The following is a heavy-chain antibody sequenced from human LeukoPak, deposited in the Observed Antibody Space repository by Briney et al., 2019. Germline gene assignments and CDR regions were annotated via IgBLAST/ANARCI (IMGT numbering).Heavy chain of an antibody. D-gene: IGHD3-22*01. J-gene: IGHJ4*02. Sequence: GASVKVSCKASGGTFSSYAISWVRQAPGQGLEWMGGIIPIFGTANYAQKFQGRVTITADESTSTAYMELSSLRSEDTVVYYCARDPGGGYYSWGQGTLVTVSS. CDR3: ARDPGGGYYS. CDR1: GGTFSSYA. CDR2: IIPIFGTA. V-gene: IGHV1-69*13.